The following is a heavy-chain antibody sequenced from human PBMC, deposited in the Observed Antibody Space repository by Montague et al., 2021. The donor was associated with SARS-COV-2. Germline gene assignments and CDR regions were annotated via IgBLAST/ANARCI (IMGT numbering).Heavy chain of an antibody. D-gene: IGHD3-10*01. CDR1: GDSIISTNW. CDR2: IHHSGDT. J-gene: IGHJ4*02. CDR3: LRAGGFDNRPPV. V-gene: IGHV4-4*02. Sequence: SETLSLTCGVSGDSIISTNWWSWVRQPPGKGLEWIGEIHHSGDTNYNPPFKSRVTISVDQSKNQYSLELNFVNAADTALYYCLRAGGFDNRPPVWGQGVLVIVYS.